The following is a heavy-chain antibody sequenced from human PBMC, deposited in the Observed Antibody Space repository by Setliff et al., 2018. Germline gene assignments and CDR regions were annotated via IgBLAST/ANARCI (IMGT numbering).Heavy chain of an antibody. J-gene: IGHJ6*03. V-gene: IGHV4-39*01. CDR3: ARVRGYSTSSRDFYYHNMEV. CDR2: IHYRGTT. CDR1: GASISSGTYY. D-gene: IGHD6-6*01. Sequence: SETLSLTCTVSGASISSGTYYWAWIRQPPGKGLEWIGRIHYRGTTYSNASLASRLTISVDTAKNQFSLKLTSVTAADTAIYYCARVRGYSTSSRDFYYHNMEVWGKGTTVTVSS.